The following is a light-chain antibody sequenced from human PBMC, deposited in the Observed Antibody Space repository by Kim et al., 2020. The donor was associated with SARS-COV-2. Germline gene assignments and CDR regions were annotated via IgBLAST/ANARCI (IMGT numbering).Light chain of an antibody. CDR3: QQYGSSPYS. CDR2: GAS. Sequence: LSPGERAILSVRASQSVSSSYLAWYQQKPGQAPRLLIYGASSRATGIPDRFSGSGSGTDFTLTISRLEPEDFAVYYCQQYGSSPYSFGQGTKLEI. J-gene: IGKJ2*03. V-gene: IGKV3-20*01. CDR1: QSVSSSY.